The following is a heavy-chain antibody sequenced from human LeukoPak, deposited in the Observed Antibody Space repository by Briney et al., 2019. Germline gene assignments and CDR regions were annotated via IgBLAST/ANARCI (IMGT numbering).Heavy chain of an antibody. D-gene: IGHD5-24*01. CDR3: ARGGNRWLQFPYFFDY. CDR2: ISAYNGNT. Sequence: GTSVKVSCKASGYTFTSYGISWVRQAPGQGLEWMGWISAYNGNTNYAQKLQGRVTMTTDTSTSTAYMELRSLRSDDTAVYYCARGGNRWLQFPYFFDYWGQGTLVTVSS. CDR1: GYTFTSYG. J-gene: IGHJ4*02. V-gene: IGHV1-18*01.